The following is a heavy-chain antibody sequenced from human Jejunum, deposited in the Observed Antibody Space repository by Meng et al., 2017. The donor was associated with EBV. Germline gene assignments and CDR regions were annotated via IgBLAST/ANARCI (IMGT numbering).Heavy chain of an antibody. Sequence: VELVQSEAEVKKPGSSVKPSCKASGDTFTSHGVGWVRLAPGQGPEWLGGIIPVFGTANYPLRFQDRVTITADKSTNTGYMELGGLRSDDTAVYYCARLFCGDDCFSTYYFDSWGQGTLVTVSS. J-gene: IGHJ4*02. V-gene: IGHV1-69*06. D-gene: IGHD2-21*01. CDR2: IIPVFGTA. CDR3: ARLFCGDDCFSTYYFDS. CDR1: GDTFTSHG.